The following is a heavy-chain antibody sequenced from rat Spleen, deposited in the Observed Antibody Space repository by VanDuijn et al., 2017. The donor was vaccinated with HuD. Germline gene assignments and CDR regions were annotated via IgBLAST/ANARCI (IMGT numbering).Heavy chain of an antibody. CDR1: GFTFTDYY. V-gene: IGHV5-22*01. CDR2: IHYEGIGT. J-gene: IGHJ3*01. Sequence: EVQLVESGGDLVQPGRAIKLSCAASGFTFTDYYMAWVRQAPRKGLEWVASIHYEGIGTYYGDAVKGRFTISRENAKSTLYLQMDSLRSEDTATYYCATDRGGFAYWGQGTLVTVSS. D-gene: IGHD4-3*01. CDR3: ATDRGGFAY.